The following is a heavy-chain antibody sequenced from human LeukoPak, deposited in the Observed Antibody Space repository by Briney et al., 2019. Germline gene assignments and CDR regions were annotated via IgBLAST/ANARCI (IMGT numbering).Heavy chain of an antibody. CDR2: ISSDGSKK. CDR3: AKDLDRFSGSTYDVY. J-gene: IGHJ4*02. Sequence: PGGSLRLSCAASGFTFSSYGMHWVRQAPGKGLEWVAVISSDGSKKYYADSVQGRFTISRDNSKNTLDLQMNSLRTEDTAVYYCAKDLDRFSGSTYDVYWGPGTLVTVSS. V-gene: IGHV3-30*18. CDR1: GFTFSSYG. D-gene: IGHD5-12*01.